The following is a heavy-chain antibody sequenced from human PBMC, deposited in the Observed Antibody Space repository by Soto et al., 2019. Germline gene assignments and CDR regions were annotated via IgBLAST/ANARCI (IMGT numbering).Heavy chain of an antibody. CDR3: EISFPSSQWRYGMDV. Sequence: ASVKVSCKASGYTFTSYSISWVRQAPGQGLEWMGWISAYNGNTNYAQKLQGRVTMTTDTSTSTAYMELRSLRSDDTAVYYCEISFPSSQWRYGMDVWGQGTTVTVSS. D-gene: IGHD2-2*01. CDR2: ISAYNGNT. J-gene: IGHJ6*02. CDR1: GYTFTSYS. V-gene: IGHV1-18*01.